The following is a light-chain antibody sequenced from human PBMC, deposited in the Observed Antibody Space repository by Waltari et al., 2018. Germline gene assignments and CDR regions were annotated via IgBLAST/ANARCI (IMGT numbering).Light chain of an antibody. CDR3: QTGGHGTWV. Sequence: QLVLTQSPSASASLGASVKLTCTLSSGHSTNVLAWRPKRPERGPRYLMKVNSDGSHNKGDEIPDRFSGSSSGAEHYLPISSLQSEDEADYYCQTGGHGTWVFGGGTKLTVL. J-gene: IGLJ3*02. CDR2: VNSDGSH. V-gene: IGLV4-69*01. CDR1: SGHSTNV.